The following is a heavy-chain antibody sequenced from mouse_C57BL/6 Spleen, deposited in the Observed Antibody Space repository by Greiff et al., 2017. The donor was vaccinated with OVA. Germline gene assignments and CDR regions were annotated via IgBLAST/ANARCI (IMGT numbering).Heavy chain of an antibody. J-gene: IGHJ2*01. CDR1: GYAFSSYW. D-gene: IGHD2-5*01. Sequence: QVQLQQSGAELVKPGASVKISCKASGYAFSSYWMNWVKQRPGKGLEWIGQIYPGDGDTNYNGKFKGKATLTADKSSSTAYMQLSSLTSEDSAVYFCARELNNNFRGYFGYWGQGTTLTVSS. V-gene: IGHV1-80*01. CDR2: IYPGDGDT. CDR3: ARELNNNFRGYFGY.